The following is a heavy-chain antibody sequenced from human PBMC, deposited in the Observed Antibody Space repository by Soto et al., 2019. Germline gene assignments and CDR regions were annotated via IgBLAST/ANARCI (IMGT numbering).Heavy chain of an antibody. J-gene: IGHJ6*01. V-gene: IGHV1-69*06. CDR1: GGTFSSYA. D-gene: IGHD7-27*01. CDR3: ARDGDXXXXXXXXXXXSRKGGYYYG. Sequence: QVQLVQSGAEVKKPGSSVKVSCKASGGTFSSYAISWVRQAPGQGLEWMGGIIPIFGTANYAQKFQGRVTITAEKTTSTAYMELGSLRSEDTGVYYRARDGDXXXXXXXXXXXSRKGGYYYG. CDR2: IIPIFGTA.